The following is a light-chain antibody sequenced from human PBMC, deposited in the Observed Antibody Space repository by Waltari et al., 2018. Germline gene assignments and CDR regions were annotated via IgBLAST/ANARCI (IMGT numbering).Light chain of an antibody. J-gene: IGKJ1*01. CDR2: AAS. CDR1: ESVSKY. Sequence: EIVLTQSPGTLSLSPGERATLSCRASESVSKYLAWYQQRPCQAPRLLIYAASNRATGIPDRFSGSGSGTDFSLTISRLEPEDFAVYYCQMYVRLPVTFGQGTKVEIK. V-gene: IGKV3-20*01. CDR3: QMYVRLPVT.